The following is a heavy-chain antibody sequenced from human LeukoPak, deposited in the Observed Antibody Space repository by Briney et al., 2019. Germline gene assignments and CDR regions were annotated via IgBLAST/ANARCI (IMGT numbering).Heavy chain of an antibody. CDR3: AREEQLPTGFDP. CDR1: GGTFSSYA. D-gene: IGHD6-13*01. J-gene: IGHJ5*02. CDR2: IIPIFGTA. V-gene: IGHV1-69*13. Sequence: SVKVSCKASGGTFSSYAISWVRQAPGQGLEWMGGIIPIFGTANYAQKFQGRVTITADESTSTAYMELSSLRSEDTAVYYCAREEQLPTGFDPWGQGTLVTVSS.